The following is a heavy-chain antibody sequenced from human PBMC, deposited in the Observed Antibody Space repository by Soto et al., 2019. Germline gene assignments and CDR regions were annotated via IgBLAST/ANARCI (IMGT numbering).Heavy chain of an antibody. J-gene: IGHJ6*02. CDR3: ARDPGPDCSTTSCYFGMDV. Sequence: GGSLRLSCAASGLTFSSSWMHWVLQAPGNGLVWVSLINSDGSSTSYADSVKGRFTISRDNAKNTLYLHMNSLRAADTAVYHCARDPGPDCSTTSCYFGMDVWRQGTTVTVPS. D-gene: IGHD2-2*01. CDR1: GLTFSSSW. V-gene: IGHV3-74*01. CDR2: INSDGSST.